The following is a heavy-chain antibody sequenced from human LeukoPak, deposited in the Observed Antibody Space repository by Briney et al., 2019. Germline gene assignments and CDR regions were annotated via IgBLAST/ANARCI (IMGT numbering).Heavy chain of an antibody. D-gene: IGHD3-10*01. CDR3: ARDYYGSGSYFNWFDP. CDR1: GGSISSGDYY. J-gene: IGHJ5*02. Sequence: SETLSLTCTVSGGSISSGDYYWSWIRQPPGKGLEWIGYIYYSGSTYYNPSLKSRVTISVDTSKNQISLKLSSVTAADTAVYYCARDYYGSGSYFNWFDPWGQGTLVAVSS. CDR2: IYYSGST. V-gene: IGHV4-30-4*01.